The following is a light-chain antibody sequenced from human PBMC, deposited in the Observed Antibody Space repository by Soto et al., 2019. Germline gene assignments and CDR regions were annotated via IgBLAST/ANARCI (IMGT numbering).Light chain of an antibody. CDR3: QQYGSSLWT. CDR1: QSVSSN. V-gene: IGKV3-20*01. Sequence: EIVMTQSPATLSMSPGERATLSCRASQSVSSNLAWYQQKPGQAPRLLIYGASTRATVIPAGFSGSGSGTDFTLTISRLEPEDFAVYYCQQYGSSLWTFCQGTKVDNK. J-gene: IGKJ1*01. CDR2: GAS.